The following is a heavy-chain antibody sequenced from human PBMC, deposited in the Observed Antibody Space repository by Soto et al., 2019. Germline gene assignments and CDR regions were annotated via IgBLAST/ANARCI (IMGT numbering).Heavy chain of an antibody. CDR1: GFTFSHYA. J-gene: IGHJ4*02. CDR2: MSYDGSNE. D-gene: IGHD1-26*01. CDR3: AKGGSHNFDD. V-gene: IGHV3-30*18. Sequence: QVQLVESGGGVVQPGRSLRLSCAASGFTFSHYAMHWVRQAPGKGLEWVALMSYDGSNEYYADSVKGRFTISRDNSKNKLYLQMNSLRAEDTAVYYCAKGGSHNFDDWGQGTLVTVSS.